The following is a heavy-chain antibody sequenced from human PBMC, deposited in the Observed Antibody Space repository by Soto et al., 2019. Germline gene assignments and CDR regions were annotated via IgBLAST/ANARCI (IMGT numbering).Heavy chain of an antibody. CDR3: ARVKADYYYGMDV. Sequence: GGSLRLSCAASGFTFSSYSMNWVRQAPGKGLEWVSSISSSSSYIYYADSVKGRFTISRDNAKNSLYLQMNSLRAEDTDVYYCARVKADYYYGMDVWGQGTTVTVSS. V-gene: IGHV3-21*01. CDR2: ISSSSSYI. CDR1: GFTFSSYS. J-gene: IGHJ6*02.